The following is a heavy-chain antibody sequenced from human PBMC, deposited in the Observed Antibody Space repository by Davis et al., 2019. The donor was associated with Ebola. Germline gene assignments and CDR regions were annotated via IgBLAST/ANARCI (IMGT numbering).Heavy chain of an antibody. D-gene: IGHD2-21*01. CDR3: AKSDCGGIGCKLINF. Sequence: PGGSLRLSCAASGFTFSSYTMHWVRQAPGKGLEWVSRISGSADATYYAGSVQGRFTVSRDNSKNILYLQMNSLRAEDTAIYYCAKSDCGGIGCKLINFWGQGTLVTVSS. V-gene: IGHV3-23*01. CDR1: GFTFSSYT. J-gene: IGHJ4*02. CDR2: ISGSADAT.